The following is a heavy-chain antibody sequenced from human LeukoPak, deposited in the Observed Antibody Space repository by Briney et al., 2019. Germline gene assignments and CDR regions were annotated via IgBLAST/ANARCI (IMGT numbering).Heavy chain of an antibody. D-gene: IGHD3-22*01. J-gene: IGHJ4*02. Sequence: SETLSLTCTVSGGSISSSSYYWGWIRQPPGKGLEWIGSIYYSGSTYYNPSLKSRVTISVDTSKNQFSLKLSSVTAADTAVYYCARDSSPYYYDSSGSRYWGQGTLVTVSS. V-gene: IGHV4-39*07. CDR3: ARDSSPYYYDSSGSRY. CDR1: GGSISSSSYY. CDR2: IYYSGST.